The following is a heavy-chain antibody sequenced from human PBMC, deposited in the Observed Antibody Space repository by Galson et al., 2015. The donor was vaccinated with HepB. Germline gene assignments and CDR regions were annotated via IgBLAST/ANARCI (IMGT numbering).Heavy chain of an antibody. CDR3: ARGRPLGKSSYWFDP. Sequence: LTCVVYGGSFSGYYWSWIRQPPGKGLEWIGEINHSGSTNYNPSLKSRVTISVDTSKNQFSLKLSSVTAADTAVYYCARGRPLGKSSYWFDPWGQGTLVTVSS. D-gene: IGHD7-27*01. CDR2: INHSGST. CDR1: GGSFSGYY. J-gene: IGHJ5*02. V-gene: IGHV4-34*01.